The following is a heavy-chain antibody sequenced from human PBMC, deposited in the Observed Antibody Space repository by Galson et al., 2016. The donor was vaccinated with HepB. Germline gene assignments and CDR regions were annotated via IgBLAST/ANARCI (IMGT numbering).Heavy chain of an antibody. J-gene: IGHJ4*02. D-gene: IGHD3/OR15-3a*01. Sequence: SLRLSCAASGLAFSYYGMTWVRQAPGKGLEWVSTIGGGRNRDTYYAEAVKGRFTISSDNSKNTLYLQMNSLTDDDTAIYFCAIDPSQGDNDFVDYWGRGTLVTVSS. V-gene: IGHV3-23*01. CDR1: GLAFSYYG. CDR3: AIDPSQGDNDFVDY. CDR2: IGGGRNRDT.